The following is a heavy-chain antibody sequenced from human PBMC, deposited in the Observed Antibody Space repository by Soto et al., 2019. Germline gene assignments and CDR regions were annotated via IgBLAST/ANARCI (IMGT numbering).Heavy chain of an antibody. CDR2: INHSGST. J-gene: IGHJ5*02. Sequence: SETLSLTCAVYGGSFSGYYWSWIRQPPGKGLEWIGEINHSGSTNYNPSLKSRVTISVDTSKNQFSLKLSSVTAADTAVYYCARGRCSSTSCYGPWGINWFDPWGQGTLVTVSS. V-gene: IGHV4-34*01. CDR3: ARGRCSSTSCYGPWGINWFDP. CDR1: GGSFSGYY. D-gene: IGHD2-2*01.